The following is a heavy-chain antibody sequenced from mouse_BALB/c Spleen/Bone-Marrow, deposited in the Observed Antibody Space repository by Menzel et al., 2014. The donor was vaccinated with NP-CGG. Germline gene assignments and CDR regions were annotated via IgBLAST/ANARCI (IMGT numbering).Heavy chain of an antibody. V-gene: IGHV2-2*02. J-gene: IGHJ3*01. CDR1: GFSLTSYG. D-gene: IGHD2-10*01. Sequence: QVQLKESGPGLVQPSQSLSITCTVSGFSLTSYGVHWVRQSPGKGLEWLGVIWSGGSTDYNAAFISRLSISKDNSKSQVFFKMNSLQANDTAIYYCDINTYYGNPFAYWGQGTLVTVSA. CDR2: IWSGGST. CDR3: DINTYYGNPFAY.